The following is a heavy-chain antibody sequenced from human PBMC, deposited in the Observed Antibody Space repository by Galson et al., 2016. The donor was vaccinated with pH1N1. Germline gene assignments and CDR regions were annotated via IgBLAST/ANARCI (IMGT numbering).Heavy chain of an antibody. CDR2: IDPGSGGT. CDR3: VGIKGGALDI. CDR1: GYTFIFYY. Sequence: SVKVSCKASGYTFIFYYFHWVRQAPGQGLEWMGIIDPGSGGTNYNQKFQLRVTITRDTSTSTVYMELSTLTSEDTAMYYCVGIKGGALDIWGQGTKVIVSS. J-gene: IGHJ3*02. V-gene: IGHV1-46*01. D-gene: IGHD3-16*01.